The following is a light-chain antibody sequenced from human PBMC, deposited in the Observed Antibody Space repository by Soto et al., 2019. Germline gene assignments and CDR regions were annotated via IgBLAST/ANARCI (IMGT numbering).Light chain of an antibody. Sequence: DIQMTQSPSSLSASVGDRVTITCRASQSISSYLNWYQQKPGKAPKLLIYGASSFQSGVPSRFSGSGSGTDFTLTISSLQPEDFATYYCQQSYNTPPTFGQGTKVEIK. J-gene: IGKJ1*01. V-gene: IGKV1-39*01. CDR2: GAS. CDR3: QQSYNTPPT. CDR1: QSISSY.